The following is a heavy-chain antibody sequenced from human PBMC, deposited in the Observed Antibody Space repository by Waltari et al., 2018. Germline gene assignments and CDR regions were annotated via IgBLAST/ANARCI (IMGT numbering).Heavy chain of an antibody. CDR1: GYTFTAYS. D-gene: IGHD3-10*01. Sequence: EVQLLQSGTELKKPGTTVKISCQVSGYTFTAYSIHWLQQAPGKGPHWMGFVDPEDGETIYAEKFQGRVTITADTSTDTAYMELSSLRSEDTAVYYCATALGDRSSASRAFDIWGLGTMITVSS. J-gene: IGHJ3*02. CDR3: ATALGDRSSASRAFDI. V-gene: IGHV1-69-2*01. CDR2: VDPEDGET.